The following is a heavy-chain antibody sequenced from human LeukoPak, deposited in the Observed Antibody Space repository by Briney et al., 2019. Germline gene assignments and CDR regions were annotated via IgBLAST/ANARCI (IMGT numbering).Heavy chain of an antibody. J-gene: IGHJ4*02. V-gene: IGHV3-7*05. Sequence: GGSLRLSCAASGFTFSAYWMSWVRQTPGKGLEWVANIKEDGSEKYYVDYVKGRFIISRDNAKDSLYVQMNSLRAEDTAVYYCARLPLTARRHFDFWGQGTQVTVSS. CDR1: GFTFSAYW. CDR3: ARLPLTARRHFDF. D-gene: IGHD5-18*01. CDR2: IKEDGSEK.